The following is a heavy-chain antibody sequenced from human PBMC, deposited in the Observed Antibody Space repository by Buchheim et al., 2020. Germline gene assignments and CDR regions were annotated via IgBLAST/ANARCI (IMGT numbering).Heavy chain of an antibody. D-gene: IGHD6-19*01. V-gene: IGHV1-46*01. CDR1: GYTFSSYF. CDR2: INPSGGTT. CDR3: ARRGSGWTYYLDY. Sequence: QVQLVQSGAEVRKPGASVKISCKASGYTFSSYFVHWVRQAPGLGLEWLGLINPSGGTTTYAQKFRGTITRAMSTSTVYLELSSLTSEDTAVYYCARRGSGWTYYLDYWGQGTL. J-gene: IGHJ4*02.